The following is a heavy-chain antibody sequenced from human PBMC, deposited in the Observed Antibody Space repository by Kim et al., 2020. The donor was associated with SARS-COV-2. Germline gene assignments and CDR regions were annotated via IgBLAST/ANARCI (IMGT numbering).Heavy chain of an antibody. Sequence: NYNPSLMSRVTISVDTSKNQFSLKLCSVTAADTAVYYCARGERGGYYFDYWGQGTLVTVSS. D-gene: IGHD3-22*01. J-gene: IGHJ4*02. CDR3: ARGERGGYYFDY. V-gene: IGHV4-59*09.